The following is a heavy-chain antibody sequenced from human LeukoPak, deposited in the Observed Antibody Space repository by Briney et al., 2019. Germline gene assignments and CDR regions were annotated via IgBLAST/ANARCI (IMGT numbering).Heavy chain of an antibody. D-gene: IGHD3-10*01. CDR2: INHSGST. CDR1: GGSFSGYY. CDR3: ARRVRNNWFDP. Sequence: SETLSLTCAVYGGSFSGYYWSWIRQPPGKGLEWIGEINHSGSTNYNPSLKSRVTISVDTSKNQFSLKLSSVTAADTAVYYCARRVRNNWFDPWGQGTLVTVSS. V-gene: IGHV4-34*01. J-gene: IGHJ5*02.